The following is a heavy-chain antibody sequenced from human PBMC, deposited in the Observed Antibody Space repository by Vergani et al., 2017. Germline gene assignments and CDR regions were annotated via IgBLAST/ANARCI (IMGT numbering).Heavy chain of an antibody. D-gene: IGHD6-13*01. J-gene: IGHJ4*02. CDR1: GYSFTSYW. Sequence: EVQLVPSGAEVKKPGESLKISCKGSGYSFTSYWIGWVRQMPGKGLEWMGIIYPGDSDTRYSPSFQGQVTISADKSISTAYLQWSSLKASDTAMYYCARRPYSSSWYTYAFDYWGQGTLVTVSS. V-gene: IGHV5-51*01. CDR3: ARRPYSSSWYTYAFDY. CDR2: IYPGDSDT.